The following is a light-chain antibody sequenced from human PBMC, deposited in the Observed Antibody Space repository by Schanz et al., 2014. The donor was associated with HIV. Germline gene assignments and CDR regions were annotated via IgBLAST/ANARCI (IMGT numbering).Light chain of an antibody. J-gene: IGLJ2*01. CDR2: EGS. V-gene: IGLV2-14*02. CDR3: ISYTSETVV. Sequence: QSALTQPASVSGSPGQSITISCTGTSSDIGSYNLVSWYRQHPGEAPKLTIYEGSERPSGVSNRFSGSKSGNTASLTISGLRAEDDADYYCISYTSETVVFGGGTKLTVL. CDR1: SSDIGSYNL.